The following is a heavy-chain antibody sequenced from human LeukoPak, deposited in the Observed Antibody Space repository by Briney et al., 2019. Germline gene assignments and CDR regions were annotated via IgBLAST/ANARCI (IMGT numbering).Heavy chain of an antibody. CDR2: IYYSRST. V-gene: IGHV4-59*01. J-gene: IGHJ4*02. CDR3: ARVDYYDSSVFDY. CDR1: GGSISSYY. D-gene: IGHD3-22*01. Sequence: SETLSLTCTVSGGSISSYYWSWIRQPPGKGLDWIGYIYYSRSTNYNPSLKSRVTISVDTSKNQFSLILNSVTAADPVVYYCARVDYYDSSVFDYWGQGTLVTVSS.